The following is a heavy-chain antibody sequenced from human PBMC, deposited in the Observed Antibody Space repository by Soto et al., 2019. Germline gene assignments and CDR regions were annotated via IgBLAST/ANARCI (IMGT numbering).Heavy chain of an antibody. Sequence: SETLSLTCTVSGGSVSSGSYYWTWIRQPPGKGLEWIGYIYYSGSTNYNPSLKGRVTISVDTSKNQFSLKLTSVTAADTAVYYCARDIRGYSRAFDYWGQGTLVTVSS. D-gene: IGHD5-18*01. CDR3: ARDIRGYSRAFDY. CDR1: GGSVSSGSYY. V-gene: IGHV4-61*01. J-gene: IGHJ4*02. CDR2: IYYSGST.